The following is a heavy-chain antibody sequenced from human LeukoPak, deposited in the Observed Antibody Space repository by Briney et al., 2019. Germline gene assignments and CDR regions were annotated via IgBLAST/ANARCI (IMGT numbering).Heavy chain of an antibody. CDR3: AKANIASGGTGWYFDL. D-gene: IGHD1-1*01. CDR1: GFTFDDYA. Sequence: GGFLRLSRAASGFTFDDYAMHWVRQGPGKGLEWVALISWDGSRTYFADSVRGRFNISRDNSKHSLHLQMNSLRLEDTALYYCAKANIASGGTGWYFDLWGRGTLVTVSS. CDR2: ISWDGSRT. V-gene: IGHV3-43D*04. J-gene: IGHJ2*01.